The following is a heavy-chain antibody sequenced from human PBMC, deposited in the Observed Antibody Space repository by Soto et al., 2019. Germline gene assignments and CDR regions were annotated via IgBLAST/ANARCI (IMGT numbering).Heavy chain of an antibody. V-gene: IGHV1-69*06. CDR2: IISVFNTT. Sequence: QVHLVQSEAEVKKPGSSVKVSCKASGGTFSSYTVSWVRQAPGQGVERVGGIISVFNTTYYAQKFQGRVTTLADKSTSTAYTELSNLRSEDTAVYYCARSLGRGWTPYWGQGTLVTVSS. D-gene: IGHD6-19*01. CDR1: GGTFSSYT. CDR3: ARSLGRGWTPY. J-gene: IGHJ4*02.